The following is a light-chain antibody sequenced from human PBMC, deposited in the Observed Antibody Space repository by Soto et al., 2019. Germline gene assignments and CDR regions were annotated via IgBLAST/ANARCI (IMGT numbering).Light chain of an antibody. CDR1: SSDVGSYNL. J-gene: IGLJ3*02. CDR2: EVS. Sequence: QSVLTQPASVSGSPGQSITISCTGTSSDVGSYNLVSWYQQHPGKAPKLMIYEVSKRRSGVSNRFSGSKSGNTASLTISGLQAEDEADYYCFSYAGSSTYWVFGGGTTVTVL. CDR3: FSYAGSSTYWV. V-gene: IGLV2-23*02.